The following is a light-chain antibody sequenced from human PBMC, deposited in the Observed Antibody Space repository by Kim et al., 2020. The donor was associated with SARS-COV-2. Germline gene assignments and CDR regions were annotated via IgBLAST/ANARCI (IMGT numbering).Light chain of an antibody. CDR1: QSVSNY. V-gene: IGKV3-20*01. CDR3: QQYDSSPRT. Sequence: PGERATLSCRASQSVSNYLAWYQQKPDQAPRLLMYGASRRANGIPDRFSGSGSGTDFTLTISRLDPEDFAVYYCQQYDSSPRTFGQGTKVDI. CDR2: GAS. J-gene: IGKJ1*01.